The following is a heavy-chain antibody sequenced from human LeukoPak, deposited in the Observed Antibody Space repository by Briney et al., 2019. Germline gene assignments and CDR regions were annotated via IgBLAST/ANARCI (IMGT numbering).Heavy chain of an antibody. V-gene: IGHV4-4*02. CDR3: ATRGGPARGASAINF. Sequence: SETLSLTCAVSGGSISSSNWWSWVRQPPGKGLEWIGEIYHSGSTNYNPSLKSRVTISVDKSKNQFSLKLSSVTAADTAVYYCATRGGPARGASAINFWGQGTLVTVSS. CDR1: GGSISSSNW. CDR2: IYHSGST. D-gene: IGHD3-10*01. J-gene: IGHJ4*02.